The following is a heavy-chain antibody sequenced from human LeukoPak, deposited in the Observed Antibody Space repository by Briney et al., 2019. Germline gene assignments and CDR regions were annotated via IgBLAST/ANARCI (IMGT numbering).Heavy chain of an antibody. J-gene: IGHJ3*02. CDR1: GFSFSSYA. CDR2: ISGSGGST. V-gene: IGHV3-23*01. Sequence: GGSLRLSCAASGFSFSSYAMSWVRQAPGKGLEWVSAISGSGGSTYYADSVKGRFTISRDNSKNTLYLQMNSLRAEDTAVYYCAKDGGDFWSGYLPELDAFDIWGQGTMVTVSS. CDR3: AKDGGDFWSGYLPELDAFDI. D-gene: IGHD3-3*01.